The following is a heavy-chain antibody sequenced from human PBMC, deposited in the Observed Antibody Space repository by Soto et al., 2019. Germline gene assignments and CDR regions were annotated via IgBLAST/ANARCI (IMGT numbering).Heavy chain of an antibody. CDR1: GVSFSDFG. D-gene: IGHD3-3*01. J-gene: IGHJ4*02. Sequence: QVQLVESGGCMVQPGTSLRLSCAASGVSFSDFGIHWVRQAPGKGLEWVSLVSFDGSFEYYADSVKGRFTISRDNSKNAVHVQMNSLRAEETAVYYCARDRTQYYAGDFEDWGEGTLVTVSS. CDR2: VSFDGSFE. V-gene: IGHV3-30*03. CDR3: ARDRTQYYAGDFED.